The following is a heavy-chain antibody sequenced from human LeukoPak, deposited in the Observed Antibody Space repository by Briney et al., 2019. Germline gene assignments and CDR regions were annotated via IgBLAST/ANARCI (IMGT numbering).Heavy chain of an antibody. CDR1: GFTFSDYW. V-gene: IGHV3-7*01. CDR2: IKQDGSQT. Sequence: GGTLRLSCAASGFTFSDYWMAWVRQAPGKGLEWMANIKQDGSQTYYVDSVKGRFTISRDNAKNSLYLQMNSLRAEDTALYYCARKGLPDYWGQGTLVTVSS. J-gene: IGHJ4*02. CDR3: ARKGLPDY.